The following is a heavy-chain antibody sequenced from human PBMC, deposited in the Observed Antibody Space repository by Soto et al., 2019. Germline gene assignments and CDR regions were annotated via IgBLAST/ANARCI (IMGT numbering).Heavy chain of an antibody. J-gene: IGHJ5*02. Sequence: PVGSLRLSCAASGFDFSDYYMTWIRQAPGKGLEWVSYIGTSVNTVLYADSVKGRFTISRDNAKKSLYLQMNGLRAEDTAVYYCARLVGATGNWFDPWGQGTLVTVSS. CDR1: GFDFSDYY. CDR2: IGTSVNTV. CDR3: ARLVGATGNWFDP. V-gene: IGHV3-11*04. D-gene: IGHD1-26*01.